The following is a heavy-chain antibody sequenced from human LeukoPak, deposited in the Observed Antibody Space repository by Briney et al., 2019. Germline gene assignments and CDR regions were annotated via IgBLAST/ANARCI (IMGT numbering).Heavy chain of an antibody. V-gene: IGHV3-21*01. CDR1: GFTFSSYS. CDR2: ISSSSSYI. D-gene: IGHD5-18*01. Sequence: SGGSLRPSCAASGFTFSSYSMNWVRQAPGKGLEWVSSISSSSSYIYYADSVKGRFTISRDNAKNSLYLQMNSLRAEDTAVYCCARGGDTAMTSLDYWGQGTLVTVSS. J-gene: IGHJ4*02. CDR3: ARGGDTAMTSLDY.